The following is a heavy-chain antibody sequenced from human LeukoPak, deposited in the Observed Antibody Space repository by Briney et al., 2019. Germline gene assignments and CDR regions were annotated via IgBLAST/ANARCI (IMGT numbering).Heavy chain of an antibody. J-gene: IGHJ6*02. Sequence: GRSLRLSCAASGFTFSSYAMHWVRQAPGKGLEWVAVISYDGSNKYYADSVKGRFTISRDNSKNTLYLQMNSLRAEDTAVYYCARDLLGYCSSTSCYPYYYYYGMDVWGQGTTVTVSS. CDR1: GFTFSSYA. CDR3: ARDLLGYCSSTSCYPYYYYYGMDV. V-gene: IGHV3-30*04. D-gene: IGHD2-2*01. CDR2: ISYDGSNK.